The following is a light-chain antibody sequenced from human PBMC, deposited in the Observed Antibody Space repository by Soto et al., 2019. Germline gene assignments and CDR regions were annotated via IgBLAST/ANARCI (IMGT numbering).Light chain of an antibody. CDR2: NVY. Sequence: QSALTQPASVSGSPGQSITISCTGTSSDVGGYDYVGWYQQHPGKAPKLMIYNVYNRPSGVSFRFSGSKSGSTASLTISGLQTEDEADYYCTSYTNRYTYVFGTGTKVTVL. J-gene: IGLJ1*01. CDR1: SSDVGGYDY. CDR3: TSYTNRYTYV. V-gene: IGLV2-14*01.